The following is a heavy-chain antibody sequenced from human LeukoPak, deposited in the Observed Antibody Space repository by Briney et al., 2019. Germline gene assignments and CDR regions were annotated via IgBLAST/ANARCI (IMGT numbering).Heavy chain of an antibody. CDR1: GGSISSYY. J-gene: IGHJ4*02. V-gene: IGHV4-59*01. Sequence: PSETLSLTCTVSGGSISSYYWSWIRQPPGKGLEWIEYIYYSANTNYNPPLKSRVTISVDTSKNQFSLKLSSVTAADTAVYYCARDGMVRGVNYFDYWGQGTLVTVSS. CDR3: ARDGMVRGVNYFDY. D-gene: IGHD3-10*01. CDR2: IYYSANT.